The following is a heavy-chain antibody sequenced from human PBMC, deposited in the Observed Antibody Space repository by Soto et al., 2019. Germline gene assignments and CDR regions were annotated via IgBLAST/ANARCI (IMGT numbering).Heavy chain of an antibody. CDR2: IIPIFGTA. J-gene: IGHJ4*02. CDR1: GGTFSSYA. D-gene: IGHD2-15*01. Sequence: SVKVSCKASGGTFSSYAISWVRQAPGQGLEWMGGIIPIFGTANYAQKLQGRVTITADKSTSTAYMELSSLRSEDTAVYYCARGVSLGYCSGCSCYSDRYYFDYWGQGTLVTVSS. V-gene: IGHV1-69*06. CDR3: ARGVSLGYCSGCSCYSDRYYFDY.